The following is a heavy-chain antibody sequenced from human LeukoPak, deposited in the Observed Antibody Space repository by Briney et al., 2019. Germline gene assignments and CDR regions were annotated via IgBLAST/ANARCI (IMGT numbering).Heavy chain of an antibody. CDR2: ISSSSSTI. D-gene: IGHD2-2*01. J-gene: IGHJ3*02. V-gene: IGHV3-48*04. CDR3: ARDYLSRDIVVVPAAQDAFDI. CDR1: GFTFSSYS. Sequence: GGSLRLSGAASGFTFSSYSMNWVRQAPGKGLEWVSYISSSSSTIYYADSVKGRFTISRDNAKNSLYLQMNSLRAEDTAVYYCARDYLSRDIVVVPAAQDAFDIWGQGTMVTVSS.